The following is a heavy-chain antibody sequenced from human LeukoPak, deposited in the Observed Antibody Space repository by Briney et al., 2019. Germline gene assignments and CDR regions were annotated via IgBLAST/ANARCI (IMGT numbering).Heavy chain of an antibody. D-gene: IGHD3-22*01. V-gene: IGHV4-59*01. CDR3: ARGTTYYSDSSGYPILDY. CDR1: DGSISSYY. CDR2: IYYTGIT. Sequence: SETLSLTCTVSDGSISSYYWSWIRQPPGKGLEWIGHIYYTGITNYNPSPKSRVTMSVDMSKSQFSLNLRSVTAADTAVYYCARGTTYYSDSSGYPILDYWGQGTLVTVSS. J-gene: IGHJ4*02.